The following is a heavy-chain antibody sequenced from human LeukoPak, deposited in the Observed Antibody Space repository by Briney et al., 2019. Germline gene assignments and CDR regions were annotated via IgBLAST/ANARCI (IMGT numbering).Heavy chain of an antibody. Sequence: ASVKVSCKASGYTFTSYEINWVRQATGQGLEWLGWMNPNSGNTGHAQKFQGRVTITRNTSTSTAYMEMSSLTSEDTAVYYCARGRDWLRWFDPWGQGTLVTVSS. D-gene: IGHD3/OR15-3a*01. V-gene: IGHV1-8*03. CDR2: MNPNSGNT. CDR1: GYTFTSYE. CDR3: ARGRDWLRWFDP. J-gene: IGHJ5*02.